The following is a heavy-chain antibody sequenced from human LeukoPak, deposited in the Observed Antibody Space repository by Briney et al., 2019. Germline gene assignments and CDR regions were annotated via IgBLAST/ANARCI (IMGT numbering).Heavy chain of an antibody. J-gene: IGHJ5*02. CDR2: IYTNGGA. V-gene: IGHV4-61*02. D-gene: IGHD3-3*01. CDR1: GGSVTSGNYY. CDR3: ARSTIFGVVIDSNWFDP. Sequence: SETLSLTCTVSGGSVTSGNYYWNWIRQPAGKGLEWIGRIYTNGGASYNPSLKSRVTISIDASKNQFSLKLSSVTAADTAVYYCARSTIFGVVIDSNWFDPWGQGTLVTVSS.